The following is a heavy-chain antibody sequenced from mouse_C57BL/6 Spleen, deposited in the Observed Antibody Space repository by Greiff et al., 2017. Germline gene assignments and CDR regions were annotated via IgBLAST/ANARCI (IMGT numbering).Heavy chain of an antibody. CDR3: AREGAGLYFDY. J-gene: IGHJ2*01. CDR2: ISDGGSYT. V-gene: IGHV5-4*01. CDR1: GFTFSSYA. D-gene: IGHD3-1*01. Sequence: EVKLVESGGGLVKPGGSLKLSCAASGFTFSSYAMSWVRQTPEKRLEWVATISDGGSYTYYPDNVQGRFTISRDNAKNNLYLQMSHLKSEDTAMYYCAREGAGLYFDYWGQGTTLTVSS.